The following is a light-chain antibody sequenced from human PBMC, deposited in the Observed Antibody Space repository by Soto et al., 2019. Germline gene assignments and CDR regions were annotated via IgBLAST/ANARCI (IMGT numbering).Light chain of an antibody. CDR2: RND. CDR3: AAWDDTVRSYV. J-gene: IGLJ1*01. Sequence: QSVLTQPHSVSGTPGQRVTISCSGSISNIGNNYVYWFQQLPGTAPKVLINRNDQRPSGVPDRLSGSKSGTSASLAISGLRSEDDAEYNSAAWDDTVRSYVFGTGTTLTVL. V-gene: IGLV1-47*01. CDR1: ISNIGNNY.